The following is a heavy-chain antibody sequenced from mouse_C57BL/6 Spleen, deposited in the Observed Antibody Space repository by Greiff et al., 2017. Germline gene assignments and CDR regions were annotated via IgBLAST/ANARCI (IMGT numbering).Heavy chain of an antibody. CDR3: ERTGYDDVFAY. Sequence: EVKLMESGPGLVKPSQSLSLTCSVTGYSITSGYYWNWIRQFPGNKLEWMGYISYDGSNNYNPSLKNRISITRDTSKNQFLLKLNSVTTEDTATYYCERTGYDDVFAYWGQGTLVTVSA. D-gene: IGHD2-2*01. CDR1: GYSITSGYY. V-gene: IGHV3-6*01. J-gene: IGHJ3*01. CDR2: ISYDGSN.